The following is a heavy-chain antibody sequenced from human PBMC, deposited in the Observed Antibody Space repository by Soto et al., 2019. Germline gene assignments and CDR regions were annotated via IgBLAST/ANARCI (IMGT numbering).Heavy chain of an antibody. J-gene: IGHJ4*02. Sequence: EVQLLESGGGLVQPGGSLRLSCAASGFTFNSYGMSWVRQAPGKGLEWVAVVSPSGENTNYADSVKGRFIISRDNSNNTVNLQMNSLRAEDTAIYFCAKTGFGDYDYWGPGALVTVSS. CDR1: GFTFNSYG. CDR2: VSPSGENT. V-gene: IGHV3-23*01. D-gene: IGHD4-17*01. CDR3: AKTGFGDYDY.